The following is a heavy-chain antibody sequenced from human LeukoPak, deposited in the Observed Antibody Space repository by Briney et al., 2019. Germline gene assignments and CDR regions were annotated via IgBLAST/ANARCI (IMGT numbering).Heavy chain of an antibody. Sequence: GESLKISCKGSGYSFTTYWIGWVRQMPGKRLERMGVIYPGDSDTRYSPSFQGQVTISADKSISTAYLQWSSLKASDTAMYYCARPLDAVAGTSSDYWGQGTLVTVSS. CDR3: ARPLDAVAGTSSDY. D-gene: IGHD6-19*01. V-gene: IGHV5-51*01. CDR1: GYSFTTYW. J-gene: IGHJ4*02. CDR2: IYPGDSDT.